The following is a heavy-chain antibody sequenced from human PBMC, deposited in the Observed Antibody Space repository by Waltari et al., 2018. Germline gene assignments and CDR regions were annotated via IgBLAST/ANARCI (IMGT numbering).Heavy chain of an antibody. J-gene: IGHJ3*02. Sequence: EVRLDESGGGVVRPEGSLSLSCAASGFTFADYDMLWVRQAPGKGLEWVSGTNWSGVGTSYADSVRGRFTISRDNPNNFLYLHMNSLRVEDTALYYCARIGREKGSFDIWGQGTLVTVSS. V-gene: IGHV3-20*04. CDR3: ARIGREKGSFDI. D-gene: IGHD1-26*01. CDR2: TNWSGVGT. CDR1: GFTFADYD.